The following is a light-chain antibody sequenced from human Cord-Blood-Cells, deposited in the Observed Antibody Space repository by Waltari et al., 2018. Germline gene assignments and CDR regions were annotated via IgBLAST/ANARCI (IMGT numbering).Light chain of an antibody. CDR1: SSDVGGYNY. Sequence: QSALPQPASVSGSPGQSITISCTGTSSDVGGYNYVYWYQQHPGKAPKLMIYEVSNRPSGVSNRFSGSKSGNTASLTISGLQAEDEADYYCSSYTSSSTLVYVFGTGTKVTVL. V-gene: IGLV2-14*01. CDR2: EVS. J-gene: IGLJ1*01. CDR3: SSYTSSSTLVYV.